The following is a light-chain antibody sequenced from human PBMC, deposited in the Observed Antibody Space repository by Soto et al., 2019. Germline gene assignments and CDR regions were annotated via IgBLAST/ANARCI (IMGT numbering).Light chain of an antibody. V-gene: IGKV1-17*01. Sequence: DIQMTQSPSSLSASVGDRVTITCRASQGIRNDLGWYQQKPGKAPKLLIYEASNLESGVPSRFSGSGSGTEFTLTISSLQPEDSATYFCQQYKTYSTLTFGQGTKVDIK. CDR3: QQYKTYSTLT. CDR1: QGIRND. J-gene: IGKJ1*01. CDR2: EAS.